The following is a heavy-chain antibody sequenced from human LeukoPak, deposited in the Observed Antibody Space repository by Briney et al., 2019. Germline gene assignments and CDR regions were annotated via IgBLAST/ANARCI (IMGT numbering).Heavy chain of an antibody. CDR2: IYYSGST. Sequence: PSETLSLTCTVSGGSISSYYWSWIRQPPGKGLEWIGYIYYSGSTYYNPSLKSRVTISVDTSKNQFSLKLSAVTAADTAVYYCASGLLGYCSSTSCSNNWYDPWGQGTLVTVSS. CDR3: ASGLLGYCSSTSCSNNWYDP. D-gene: IGHD2-2*01. J-gene: IGHJ5*02. V-gene: IGHV4-59*08. CDR1: GGSISSYY.